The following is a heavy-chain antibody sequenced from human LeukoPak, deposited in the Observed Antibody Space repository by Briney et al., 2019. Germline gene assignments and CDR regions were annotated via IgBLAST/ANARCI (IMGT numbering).Heavy chain of an antibody. V-gene: IGHV1-69*04. D-gene: IGHD4/OR15-4a*01. CDR2: IIPVLNIT. CDR3: ARDQGLTAPPPYGLDV. J-gene: IGHJ6*02. Sequence: SVKDSCQTSGGTFSSSAITWVRQAPGQGLEWMGRIIPVLNITSYPQKCQGRDTITEDTHTSTVYMELSRLRSEETAGYYCARDQGLTAPPPYGLDVWGQGTTVIVSS. CDR1: GGTFSSSA.